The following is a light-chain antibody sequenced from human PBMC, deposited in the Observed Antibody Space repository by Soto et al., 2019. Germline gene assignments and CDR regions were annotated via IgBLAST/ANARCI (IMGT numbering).Light chain of an antibody. Sequence: QLVLTQSPSASASLGASVKLTCTLSSGHSSYAIAWHQQQPEKGPRYLMNLNSDGCHTKGDGIPDRFSGSSSGAERYLTISSLQSEDEADYYCQTWGTGIRGVVFGGGTKLTVL. CDR3: QTWGTGIRGVV. CDR2: LNSDGCH. J-gene: IGLJ2*01. CDR1: SGHSSYA. V-gene: IGLV4-69*01.